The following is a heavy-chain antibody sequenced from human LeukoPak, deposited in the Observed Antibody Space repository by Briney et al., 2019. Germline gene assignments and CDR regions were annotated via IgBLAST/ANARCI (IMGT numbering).Heavy chain of an antibody. CDR2: INPNSGGT. CDR1: GYTFTGYY. CDR3: ARGPTRDIVVVPAAMGLFDP. D-gene: IGHD2-2*01. V-gene: IGHV1-2*02. J-gene: IGHJ5*02. Sequence: ASVTVSCTASGYTFTGYYMHWVRQAPGQGLEWMGWINPNSGGTNYAQKFQGRVTMTRDTSISTAYMELSRLRSDDTAVYYCARGPTRDIVVVPAAMGLFDPWGQGTLVTVSS.